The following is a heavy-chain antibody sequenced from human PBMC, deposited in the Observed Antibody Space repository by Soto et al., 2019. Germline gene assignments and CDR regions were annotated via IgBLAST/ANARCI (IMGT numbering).Heavy chain of an antibody. J-gene: IGHJ4*02. CDR2: ISYDGSNK. V-gene: IGHV3-30*18. Sequence: GGSLRLSCAASGFTFSSYGMHWVRQAPGKGLEWVAVISYDGSNKYYADSVKGRFTISRDNSKNTLYLQMNSLRAEDTAVYYCAKGAVLMVYATYYDYWGQGTLVTVSS. CDR3: AKGAVLMVYATYYDY. D-gene: IGHD2-8*01. CDR1: GFTFSSYG.